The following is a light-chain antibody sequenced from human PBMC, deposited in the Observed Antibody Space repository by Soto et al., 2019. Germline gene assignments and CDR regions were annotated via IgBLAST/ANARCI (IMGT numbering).Light chain of an antibody. CDR1: QSLLHSNGYNY. V-gene: IGKV2-28*01. Sequence: DIVMTQSPLSLPVTPGEPASISCRSSQSLLHSNGYNYLDRYLQKPGQSPQLLICLGSNRASGVSDRFSGSGSGTDFTLKISRVEAEDVGVYYCMQALQTPPYTFGQGTKLEIK. CDR2: LGS. CDR3: MQALQTPPYT. J-gene: IGKJ2*01.